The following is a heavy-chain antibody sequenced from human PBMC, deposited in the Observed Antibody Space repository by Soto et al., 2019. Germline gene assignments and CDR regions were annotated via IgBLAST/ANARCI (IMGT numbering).Heavy chain of an antibody. V-gene: IGHV3-23*01. CDR3: ARGPYYYDSRGRPNGYFDS. CDR2: VSGSGGDT. Sequence: GGSLRLSCVASGLTFTSYAMTWVRQAPGKGLEWVSTVSGSGGDTYYADSVRGRFAISRDNSKNTVYVQMSSLRAEDAAVYYCARGPYYYDSRGRPNGYFDSWGQGTLVTVSS. J-gene: IGHJ4*02. CDR1: GLTFTSYA. D-gene: IGHD3-22*01.